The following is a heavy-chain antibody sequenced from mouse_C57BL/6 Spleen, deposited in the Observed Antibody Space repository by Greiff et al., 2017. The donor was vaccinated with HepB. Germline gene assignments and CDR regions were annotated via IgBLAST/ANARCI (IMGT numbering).Heavy chain of an antibody. CDR3: ARGGHYSNYFDY. CDR1: GYTFTSYW. J-gene: IGHJ2*01. Sequence: QVQLQQSGAELAKPGASVTLSCKASGYTFTSYWMHWVKQRPGQGLEWIGYINPSSGYTKSNQKFKDKATLTEDKSSSTAYMQLSSLTYEDSAVYYCARGGHYSNYFDYWGQGTTLTVST. CDR2: INPSSGYT. V-gene: IGHV1-7*01. D-gene: IGHD2-5*01.